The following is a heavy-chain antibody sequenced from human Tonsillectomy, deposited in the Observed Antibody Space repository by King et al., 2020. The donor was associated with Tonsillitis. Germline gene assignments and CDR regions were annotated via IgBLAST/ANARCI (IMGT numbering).Heavy chain of an antibody. CDR1: GGSISSRNW. V-gene: IGHV4-4*02. J-gene: IGHJ6*03. Sequence: QLQESGPGLLKPSGTLSLTCAVSGGSISSRNWWGWVRQPPGKGLEWIGEIYQSGTTHYNPYLKSRVTISVDKSKNQFSLNLTSVTAADTAVYYCSKRPAAVSQYYHMDVWGKGTTVTVSS. D-gene: IGHD2-2*01. CDR3: SKRPAAVSQYYHMDV. CDR2: IYQSGTT.